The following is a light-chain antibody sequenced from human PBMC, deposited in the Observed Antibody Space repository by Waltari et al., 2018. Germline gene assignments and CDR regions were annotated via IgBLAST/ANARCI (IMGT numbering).Light chain of an antibody. V-gene: IGKV3-20*01. CDR2: RAS. CDR1: QSVRVS. CDR3: QHYVRLPAT. J-gene: IGKJ1*01. Sequence: EIVLTQSPGTLSLSPGERATLSCRASQSVRVSLAWYQQKAGQAPRLLIYRASSRATGIPDRFSGSGSGTDFSLTISRLEPEDFAVYYCQHYVRLPATFGQGTKVEIK.